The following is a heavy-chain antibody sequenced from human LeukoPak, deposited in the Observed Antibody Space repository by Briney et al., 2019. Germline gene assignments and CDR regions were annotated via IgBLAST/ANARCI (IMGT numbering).Heavy chain of an antibody. CDR1: GGSVSNYY. V-gene: IGHV4-59*02. Sequence: SKTLSLTCTVSGGSVSNYYWAWIRQPPGKRLEWIGSINKSGGTSHTPSLKRRVTMSIDTSKNQFSLRLSSVTAADTALYYCARAVRPMVRGVMANWLDPWGQGTLVTVSS. D-gene: IGHD3-10*01. J-gene: IGHJ5*02. CDR3: ARAVRPMVRGVMANWLDP. CDR2: INKSGGT.